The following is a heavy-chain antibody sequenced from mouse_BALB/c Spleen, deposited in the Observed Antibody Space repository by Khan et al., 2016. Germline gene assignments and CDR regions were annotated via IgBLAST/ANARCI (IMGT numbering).Heavy chain of an antibody. J-gene: IGHJ4*01. Sequence: EVQLVESGGGLVQPKGSLKLSCAASGFTFNTNAMNWVRQSPGKGLEWVARIRSKSNNYAIYYAESVKDRFTISRDDSQSMLYMHMNNLKSEDTAMYYGARDHCNYYVMDYWGQGTSVTVSS. D-gene: IGHD1-2*01. CDR1: GFTFNTNA. CDR2: IRSKSNNYAI. CDR3: ARDHCNYYVMDY. V-gene: IGHV10S3*01.